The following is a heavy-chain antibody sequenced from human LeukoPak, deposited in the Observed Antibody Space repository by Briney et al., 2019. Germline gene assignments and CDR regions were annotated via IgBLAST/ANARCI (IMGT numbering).Heavy chain of an antibody. CDR1: GGSISSHY. CDR2: IYYSGST. CDR3: ARVRSSTSHGFGRNYFDY. D-gene: IGHD2-2*01. Sequence: SETLSLTCTVSGGSISSHYWSWIRQPPGKGLEWIGYIYYSGSTNYNPSLKSRVTISVDTSKNQFSLKLSSVTAADTAVYYCARVRSSTSHGFGRNYFDYWGQGTLVTVSS. J-gene: IGHJ4*02. V-gene: IGHV4-59*11.